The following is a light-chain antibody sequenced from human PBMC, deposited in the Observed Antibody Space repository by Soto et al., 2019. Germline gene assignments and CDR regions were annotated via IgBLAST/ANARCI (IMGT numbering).Light chain of an antibody. V-gene: IGKV3-20*01. Sequence: EILLTQSPGSLSVFPGERASLSCRASQNVNNRLAWYQQKAGQAPRLLISGASSRATGIPDRFSGSGSGTDFTLTIRRLESDDFALYYCQQYAEGTPITFGQGTRLEIK. CDR1: QNVNNR. CDR3: QQYAEGTPIT. CDR2: GAS. J-gene: IGKJ5*01.